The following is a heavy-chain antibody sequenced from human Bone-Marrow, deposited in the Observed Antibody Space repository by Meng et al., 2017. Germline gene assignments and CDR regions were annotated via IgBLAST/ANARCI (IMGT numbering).Heavy chain of an antibody. CDR2: INPNSGGT. CDR1: GYTFTGYY. Sequence: ASVKVSCKASGYTFTGYYMHWARQAPGQGLEWMGWINPNSGGTNYAQKFQGRVTMTRDTSISTAYMELGRLRSDDTAVYYCARDENISAAGKLFGDYWGQGTLVTVSS. CDR3: ARDENISAAGKLFGDY. J-gene: IGHJ4*02. V-gene: IGHV1-2*02. D-gene: IGHD6-13*01.